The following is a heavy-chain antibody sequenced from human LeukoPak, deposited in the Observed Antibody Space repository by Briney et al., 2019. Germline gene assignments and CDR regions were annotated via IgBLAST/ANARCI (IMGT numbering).Heavy chain of an antibody. Sequence: ASVKVSRKASGYTFTSYGISWVRQAPGEGLEWMGWISVYNGNTDYAQKLQGRVTMTTDTSTSTAYMELRSLRSDDTAVYYCARARYCSGGACYSGCFDYWGQGTLVTVS. D-gene: IGHD2-15*01. CDR3: ARARYCSGGACYSGCFDY. V-gene: IGHV1-18*01. J-gene: IGHJ4*02. CDR1: GYTFTSYG. CDR2: ISVYNGNT.